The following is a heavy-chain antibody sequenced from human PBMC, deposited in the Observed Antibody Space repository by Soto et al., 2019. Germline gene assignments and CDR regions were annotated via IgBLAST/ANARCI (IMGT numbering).Heavy chain of an antibody. CDR2: IKSKTDGGTT. J-gene: IGHJ4*02. CDR1: GFTFSNAW. Sequence: EVQLVESGGGLVKPGGSLRLSCAASGFTFSNAWMSWVRQAPGKGLEWVGRIKSKTDGGTTDYAAPVKGRFTISRDDSKNTLYLRMNSRKTEDTAVYYCTTEGPGYCSGGSGYAIDYWGQGTLVTVSS. D-gene: IGHD2-15*01. V-gene: IGHV3-15*01. CDR3: TTEGPGYCSGGSGYAIDY.